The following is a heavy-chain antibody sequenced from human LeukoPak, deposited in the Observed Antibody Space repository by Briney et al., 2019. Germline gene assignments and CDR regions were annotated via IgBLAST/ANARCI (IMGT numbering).Heavy chain of an antibody. CDR1: GGSFSGYY. V-gene: IGHV4-34*01. CDR3: ARATWGYCSGGSCYPELRTFDY. CDR2: INHSGST. J-gene: IGHJ4*02. D-gene: IGHD2-15*01. Sequence: PSETLSLTCAVYGGSFSGYYWSWIRQPPGKGLEWIGEINHSGSTNYNPSLKSRVTISVDTSKNQFSLKLSSVTAADTAVYYCARATWGYCSGGSCYPELRTFDYWGQGTLVTVSS.